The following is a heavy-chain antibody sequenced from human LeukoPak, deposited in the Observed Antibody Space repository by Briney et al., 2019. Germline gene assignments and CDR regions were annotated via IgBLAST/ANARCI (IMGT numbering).Heavy chain of an antibody. J-gene: IGHJ4*02. V-gene: IGHV3-23*01. Sequence: GSLRFSCAASGFTFNGNPRSWVPQAQGKGRRWVSDINGSGGSTYYADSVKGRFTITRDNSKNTLYLQMNSLRAEDTAVYYCAKDQAAAAGTDPFDYWGQGILVTVSS. CDR1: GFTFNGNP. D-gene: IGHD6-13*01. CDR3: AKDQAAAAGTDPFDY. CDR2: INGSGGST.